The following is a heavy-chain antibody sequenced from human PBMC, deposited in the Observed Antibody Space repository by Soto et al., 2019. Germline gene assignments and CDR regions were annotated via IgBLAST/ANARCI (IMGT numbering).Heavy chain of an antibody. J-gene: IGHJ4*02. CDR2: IIPIFGTA. Sequence: SVKVSCTASGGTFSSYAISWVRQAPGQGLEWMGGIIPIFGTANYAQKFQGRVTITADESTSTAYMELSSLRVEDTALYYCARDGVHLERPEMHFDYWGQGTLVTVSS. CDR1: GGTFSSYA. D-gene: IGHD1-1*01. CDR3: ARDGVHLERPEMHFDY. V-gene: IGHV1-69*13.